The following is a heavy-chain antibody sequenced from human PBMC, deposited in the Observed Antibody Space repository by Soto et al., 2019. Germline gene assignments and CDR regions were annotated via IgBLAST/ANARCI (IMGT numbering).Heavy chain of an antibody. D-gene: IGHD3-10*01. J-gene: IGHJ3*01. CDR2: ISSSGNGT. CDR3: AKRFFGSGSPPGAFDV. Sequence: PGGSLRLSCAATGFTFSSYAMSWVRQAPGKGLEWVSFISSSGNGTYYADSVKGRFTVSRDNSKNTLYVQMNNLRAEDTAIYYCAKRFFGSGSPPGAFDVWGQGTMVTVSS. CDR1: GFTFSSYA. V-gene: IGHV3-23*01.